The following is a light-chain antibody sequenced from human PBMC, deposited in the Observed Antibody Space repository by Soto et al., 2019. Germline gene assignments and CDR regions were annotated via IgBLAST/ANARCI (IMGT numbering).Light chain of an antibody. CDR3: QQGYSTIT. CDR2: AAS. V-gene: IGKV1-39*01. J-gene: IGKJ5*01. CDR1: QNVNRY. Sequence: IQLTQSPSSLSASVGYRVTITCRTSQNVNRYLNWYQQQPGKAPKLPIYAASTLQDGIPSRFSGSGSGTDFTLTIRGLQPEDFATYYCQQGYSTITFGQGTRREIK.